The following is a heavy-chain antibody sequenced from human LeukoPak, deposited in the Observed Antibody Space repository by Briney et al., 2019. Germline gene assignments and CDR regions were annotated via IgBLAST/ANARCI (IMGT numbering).Heavy chain of an antibody. CDR3: AREAVAGTTGPYFDY. CDR1: GGSFSGYS. Sequence: PSETLSLTCAVYGGSFSGYSWNWIRQPPVKGLEWIGEINHSGGTNYNPSLKSRVTISVDTSKNQFSLKLSFVTAADTAVYYCAREAVAGTTGPYFDYWGQGTLVTVSS. CDR2: INHSGGT. V-gene: IGHV4-34*01. J-gene: IGHJ4*02. D-gene: IGHD6-19*01.